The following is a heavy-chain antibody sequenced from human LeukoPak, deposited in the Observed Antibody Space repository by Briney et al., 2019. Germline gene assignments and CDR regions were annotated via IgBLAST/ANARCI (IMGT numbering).Heavy chain of an antibody. J-gene: IGHJ3*02. CDR3: ARDKRITMVRGVSAFDI. Sequence: SVKVSCKASGGTFSSYAISWVRQAPGQGLERMGGIIPIFGTANYAQKFQGRVTITTDESTSTAYMELSSLRSEDTAVYYCARDKRITMVRGVSAFDIWGQGTMVTVSS. CDR1: GGTFSSYA. CDR2: IIPIFGTA. V-gene: IGHV1-69*05. D-gene: IGHD3-10*01.